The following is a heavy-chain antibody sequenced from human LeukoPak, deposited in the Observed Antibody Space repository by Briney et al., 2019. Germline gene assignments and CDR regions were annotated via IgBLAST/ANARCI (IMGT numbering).Heavy chain of an antibody. CDR2: IYYTGTT. CDR3: ARADSSGYILTY. Sequence: KTSETLSLTCTVSGGSISSYYWSWIRQPPGKGLEWIGYIYYTGTTKYNPSLNSRVTISVDTSKNQLSLRLSSVTAADTAVYYCARADSSGYILTYWSQGTLVTVSP. D-gene: IGHD5-18*01. J-gene: IGHJ4*02. CDR1: GGSISSYY. V-gene: IGHV4-59*01.